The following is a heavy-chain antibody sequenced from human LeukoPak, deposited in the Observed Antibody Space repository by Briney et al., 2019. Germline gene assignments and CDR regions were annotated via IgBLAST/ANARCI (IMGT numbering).Heavy chain of an antibody. D-gene: IGHD4-11*01. Sequence: PSQTLSLTCTVSGGSISSFSYYWGWIRQPPGKGLEWIGSIYYSGSTYYNPSLKSRVTISVDTSKNQFSLKLSSVTAADTAVYYCARRRREGNYPYYYYYMDVWGKGTTVTVSS. CDR2: IYYSGST. J-gene: IGHJ6*03. V-gene: IGHV4-39*01. CDR1: GGSISSFSYY. CDR3: ARRRREGNYPYYYYYMDV.